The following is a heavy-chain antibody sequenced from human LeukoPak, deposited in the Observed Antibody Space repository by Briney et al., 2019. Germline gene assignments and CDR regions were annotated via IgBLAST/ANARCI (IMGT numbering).Heavy chain of an antibody. CDR2: IYYSGST. CDR3: ARGIAAYCGGDCYSREMAFDI. D-gene: IGHD2-21*02. V-gene: IGHV4-39*01. CDR1: GGSISSSSYY. J-gene: IGHJ3*02. Sequence: SETLSLTCTVSGGSISSSSYYWGWIRQPPGKGLEWIGSIYYSGSTYYNPSLKSRVTISVDTSKNQFSLKLSSVTAADTAVYYCARGIAAYCGGDCYSREMAFDIWGQGTMVTVSS.